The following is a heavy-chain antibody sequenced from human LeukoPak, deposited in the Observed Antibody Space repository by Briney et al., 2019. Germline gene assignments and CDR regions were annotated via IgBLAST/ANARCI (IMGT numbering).Heavy chain of an antibody. J-gene: IGHJ5*02. Sequence: ASVKVSCKVSGYTLTELSMHWVRQAPGKGLEWMGWISAYNGNTNYAQKLQGRVTMTTDTSTSTAYMELRSLRSDDTAVYYCARDHSAAGTGGWFDPWGQGTLVTVSS. CDR1: GYTLTELS. V-gene: IGHV1-18*01. CDR3: ARDHSAAGTGGWFDP. CDR2: ISAYNGNT. D-gene: IGHD6-13*01.